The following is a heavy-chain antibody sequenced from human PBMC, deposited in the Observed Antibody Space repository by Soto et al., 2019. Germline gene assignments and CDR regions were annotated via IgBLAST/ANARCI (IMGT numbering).Heavy chain of an antibody. D-gene: IGHD3-3*01. Sequence: PSETLSLTCTVSGGSISSFYWSWIRQPAGKGLEWIGRIYSGGRNNYNPSLKSRVTMSVDTSKNQFSLRLSSVTAADTAVYYCAREHDFWIGYSFDYWGQGTLVTVSS. CDR2: IYSGGRN. CDR3: AREHDFWIGYSFDY. CDR1: GGSISSFY. J-gene: IGHJ4*02. V-gene: IGHV4-4*07.